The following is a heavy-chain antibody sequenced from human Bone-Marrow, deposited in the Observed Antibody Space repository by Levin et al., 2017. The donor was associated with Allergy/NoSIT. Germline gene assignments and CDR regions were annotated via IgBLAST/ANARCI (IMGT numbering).Heavy chain of an antibody. D-gene: IGHD6-19*01. J-gene: IGHJ6*02. V-gene: IGHV3-30*04. CDR3: ARVRLVRHYYYGMDV. Sequence: GGSLRLSCAASGFTFSSYAMHWVRQAPGKGLEWVAVISYDGSNKYYADSVKGRFTISRDNSKNTLYLQMNSLRAEDTAVYYCARVRLVRHYYYGMDVWGQGTTVTVSS. CDR2: ISYDGSNK. CDR1: GFTFSSYA.